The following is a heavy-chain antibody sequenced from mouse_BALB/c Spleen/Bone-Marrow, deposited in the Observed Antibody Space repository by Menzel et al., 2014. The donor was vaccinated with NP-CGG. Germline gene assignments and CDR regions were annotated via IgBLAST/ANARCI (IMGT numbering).Heavy chain of an antibody. D-gene: IGHD4-1*01. J-gene: IGHJ4*01. CDR1: GYAFTNYL. CDR2: INPGGGGT. V-gene: IGHV1-54*01. Sequence: QVQLKESGGELVRPGTSLEVSCKASGYAFTNYLIEWVKQRPGQSLEWIGVINPGGGGTNYNEKSKAKATLTADKSSSTAYMHLNSLTSDVSAVSSSARCLTGTRAMAYWGQGT. CDR3: ARCLTGTRAMAY.